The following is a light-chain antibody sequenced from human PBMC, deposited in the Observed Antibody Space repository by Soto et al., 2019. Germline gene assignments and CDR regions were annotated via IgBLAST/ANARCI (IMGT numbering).Light chain of an antibody. V-gene: IGLV2-23*02. J-gene: IGLJ3*02. CDR1: SSDVGSHNF. CDR3: CSDAGSLTWV. CDR2: GVR. Sequence: QSALTQPASVSGSPGQSITISCTGTSSDVGSHNFVSWYQQHPGKAPKLMIYGVRERPSGVSNRFSGSKSGITASLTISGLQAEDEADYYCCSDAGSLTWVFGGGTKLTVL.